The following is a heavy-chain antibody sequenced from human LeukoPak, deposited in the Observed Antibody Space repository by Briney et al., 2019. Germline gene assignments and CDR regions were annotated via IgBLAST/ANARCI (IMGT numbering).Heavy chain of an antibody. Sequence: GGSLILSCAASGFTFSGSPILWVRQASGKGLEWVGRIRSKADNYATAYAASVQGRFTIPRDDSKNTAYLQMNSLKTEDTAVYYCTRNDCGSSFVGGDWGQGTLVTVSS. CDR2: IRSKADNYAT. J-gene: IGHJ4*02. CDR3: TRNDCGSSFVGGD. V-gene: IGHV3-73*01. CDR1: GFTFSGSP. D-gene: IGHD1-26*01.